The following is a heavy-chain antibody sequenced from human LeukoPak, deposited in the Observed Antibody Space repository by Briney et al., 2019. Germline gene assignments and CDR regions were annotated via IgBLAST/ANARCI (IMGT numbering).Heavy chain of an antibody. Sequence: PSETLSLTCTVSGGSISSSSYYWGWIRQPPGKGLEWIGSIYYSGSTYYNPSLKSRVTISVDTSKNQFSLKLSSVTAADTAVYYCATLVGAIDYWGQGTLVTVSS. CDR3: ATLVGAIDY. CDR2: IYYSGST. J-gene: IGHJ4*02. D-gene: IGHD1-26*01. CDR1: GGSISSSSYY. V-gene: IGHV4-39*01.